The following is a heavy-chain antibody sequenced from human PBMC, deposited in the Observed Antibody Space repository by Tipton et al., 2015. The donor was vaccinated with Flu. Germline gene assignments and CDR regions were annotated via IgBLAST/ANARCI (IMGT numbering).Heavy chain of an antibody. Sequence: SLRLSCAASGFSFSSTGMSWVRQAPGKGLEWVAAVSAWGQSFHLDSVKGRLTVSKDNSKDTLYLQMNSLRVDDTAVYYCARAEGLDGRRQPDYWGQGILVTVSS. CDR3: ARAEGLDGRRQPDY. CDR2: VSAWGQS. J-gene: IGHJ4*02. D-gene: IGHD3/OR15-3a*01. CDR1: GFSFSSTG. V-gene: IGHV3-23*01.